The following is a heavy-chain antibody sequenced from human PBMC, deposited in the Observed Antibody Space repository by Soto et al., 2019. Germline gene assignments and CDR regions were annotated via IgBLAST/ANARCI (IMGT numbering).Heavy chain of an antibody. J-gene: IGHJ4*02. CDR1: GFTFSDYW. CDR2: IKPDGGEK. D-gene: IGHD5-12*01. CDR3: ARVGATADKDY. V-gene: IGHV3-7*05. Sequence: DVQLVESGGGLVQPGDSLRLSCVASGFTFSDYWMSWVHQAPGKGLEWVANIKPDGGEKYYVDSVKGRFTISRDNAQNSLYLQMNSLRAEDTAVYFCARVGATADKDYWGQGTLVTVSS.